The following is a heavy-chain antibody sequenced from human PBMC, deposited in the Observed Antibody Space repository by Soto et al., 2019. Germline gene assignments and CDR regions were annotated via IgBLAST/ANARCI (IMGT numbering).Heavy chain of an antibody. CDR1: GYSFTSYW. D-gene: IGHD3-10*02. CDR3: ARQKPYARPLPTTNWFDP. CDR2: IYPGDSDT. V-gene: IGHV5-51*01. Sequence: GESLKISCKGSGYSFTSYWIGWVRQMPGKGLEWMGIIYPGDSDTRYSPSFQGQVTISADKSISTAYLQWSSLKDSDTAMYYCARQKPYARPLPTTNWFDPWGQGSLGSVSS. J-gene: IGHJ5*02.